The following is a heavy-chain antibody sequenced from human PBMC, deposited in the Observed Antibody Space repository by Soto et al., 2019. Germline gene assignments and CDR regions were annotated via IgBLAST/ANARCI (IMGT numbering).Heavy chain of an antibody. CDR3: AIGDRSSWIANH. CDR2: IIPILETA. V-gene: IGHV1-69*01. CDR1: GGTFSSHA. Sequence: QVHLVQSGAEVTKAGSSVKDSCKASGGTFSSHAFSWVRQAPGQGLEWVGGIIPILETANYAPEFQGRVIISADESTNTDMLELNTLRADGTVIYFSAIGDRSSWIANHWGPRTQVTVS. J-gene: IGHJ4*02. D-gene: IGHD2-2*03.